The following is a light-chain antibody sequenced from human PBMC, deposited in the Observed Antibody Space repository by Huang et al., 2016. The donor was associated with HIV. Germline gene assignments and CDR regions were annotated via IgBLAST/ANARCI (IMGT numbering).Light chain of an antibody. V-gene: IGKV1-9*01. J-gene: IGKJ1*01. Sequence: IQLTQSPSSLSASVGDRVTITCRASEGIGSYLAWYQQKSGKAPKFLIYAASTLQSGVPSRFSGSGSGTDFTLTISSLQPEDFATYYCQQLNDYPWTFGQGTKVEIK. CDR3: QQLNDYPWT. CDR1: EGIGSY. CDR2: AAS.